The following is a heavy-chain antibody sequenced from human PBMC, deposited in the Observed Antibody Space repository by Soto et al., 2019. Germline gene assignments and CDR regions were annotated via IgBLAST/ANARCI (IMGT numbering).Heavy chain of an antibody. V-gene: IGHV1-69*13. CDR2: IIPIFGTA. Sequence: GASVKVSCKASGGTFSSYAISWVRQAPGQGLEWMGGIIPIFGTANYAQKFQGRVTITADESTSTAYMELSSLRSEDTAVYYCATTIQTARGAFDIWGQGTMVTVSS. J-gene: IGHJ3*02. CDR1: GGTFSSYA. CDR3: ATTIQTARGAFDI. D-gene: IGHD5-18*01.